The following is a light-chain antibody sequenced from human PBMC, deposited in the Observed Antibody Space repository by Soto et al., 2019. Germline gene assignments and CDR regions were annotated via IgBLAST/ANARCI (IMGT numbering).Light chain of an antibody. Sequence: DIQLTQSPSSLSLSVGERVTLTCRASQIINTWLAWYQQKPGKAPKLLIYSASNLVNGIPSRFSGSGSGTEFTLTISSLQPDDFSVYYCQQRGNYSSTFGHGTKLDI. J-gene: IGKJ5*01. CDR3: QQRGNYSST. V-gene: IGKV1-5*03. CDR2: SAS. CDR1: QIINTW.